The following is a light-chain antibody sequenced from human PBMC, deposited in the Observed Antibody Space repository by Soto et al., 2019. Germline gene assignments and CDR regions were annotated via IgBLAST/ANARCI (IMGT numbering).Light chain of an antibody. Sequence: VMTQSPATLSVSPGERATLSCRASQSVDSNLAWYQQKPGQPPRLLIYGASTRATGIPARFSGSGSGTEFTLTISSLQSEDFAVYYCQQYDKWRTFGQGTKLEIK. V-gene: IGKV3-15*01. CDR1: QSVDSN. J-gene: IGKJ2*02. CDR2: GAS. CDR3: QQYDKWRT.